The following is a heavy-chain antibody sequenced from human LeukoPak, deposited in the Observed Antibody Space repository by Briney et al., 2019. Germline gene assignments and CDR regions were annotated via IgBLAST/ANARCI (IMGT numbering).Heavy chain of an antibody. CDR1: GFTFSSYS. V-gene: IGHV3-21*06. CDR3: ARVAEAAAFDS. D-gene: IGHD6-13*01. CDR2: ISGNSRYI. Sequence: GGSLKLSCATSGFTFSSYSMTWVRQAPGKGLEWVSSISGNSRYIYYADSMRGRFTISRDNAKNSLYLQMNSLKPEDTAVYYCARVAEAAAFDSWGQGTLVTVSS. J-gene: IGHJ4*02.